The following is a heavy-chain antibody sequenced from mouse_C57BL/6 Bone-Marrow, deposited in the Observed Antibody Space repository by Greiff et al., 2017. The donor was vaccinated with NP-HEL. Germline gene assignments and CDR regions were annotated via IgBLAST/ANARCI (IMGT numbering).Heavy chain of an antibody. Sequence: VQLQQPGAELVMPGASVKLSCKASCYTFTSYWMHWVKQRPGQGLEWIGEIDPSDSYTNYNQKFKGKSTLTVDKSSSTAYMQLSSLTSEDSAVYYCARCDYGSSYERVLGYWGQGTTLTVSS. CDR2: IDPSDSYT. J-gene: IGHJ2*01. D-gene: IGHD1-1*01. CDR1: CYTFTSYW. V-gene: IGHV1-69*01. CDR3: ARCDYGSSYERVLGY.